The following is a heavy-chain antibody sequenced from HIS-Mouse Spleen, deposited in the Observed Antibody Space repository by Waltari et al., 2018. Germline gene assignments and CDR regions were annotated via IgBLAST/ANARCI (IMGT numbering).Heavy chain of an antibody. CDR1: GFTFSSYG. Sequence: QVQLVESGGGVVQPGRSLRLSCAASGFTFSSYGMHWVRQAPGKGVGWVEVISYDGSNKYYADSVKGRFTISRDNSKNTLYLQMNSLRAEDTAVYYCANGIAARPFDYWGQGTLVTVSS. D-gene: IGHD6-6*01. V-gene: IGHV3-30*18. CDR2: ISYDGSNK. J-gene: IGHJ4*02. CDR3: ANGIAARPFDY.